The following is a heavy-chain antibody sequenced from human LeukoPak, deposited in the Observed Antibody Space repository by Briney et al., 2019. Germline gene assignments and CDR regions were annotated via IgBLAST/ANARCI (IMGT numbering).Heavy chain of an antibody. V-gene: IGHV3-7*01. CDR3: ARGLGAWGWEPDF. CDR1: GFTFSNYW. J-gene: IGHJ4*02. D-gene: IGHD1-26*01. Sequence: GGSLRLSCAASGFTFSNYWMSWVRHTPGKGLEWVANINQDGSEKYSADSMKGRFTISRDNAKNSLYLQMNSLGAEDTAVYYCARGLGAWGWEPDFWGQGTLVTVSS. CDR2: INQDGSEK.